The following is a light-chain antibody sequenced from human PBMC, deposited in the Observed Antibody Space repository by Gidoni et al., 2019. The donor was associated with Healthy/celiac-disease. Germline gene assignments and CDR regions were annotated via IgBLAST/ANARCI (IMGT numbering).Light chain of an antibody. Sequence: QSALTQPASVSGSPGQSITISCTGTSSDVGSYNLVFWYHQHPGKAPKLMIYEVSKRPSGVSNRFSGSKSGNTASLTISGLQAEDEADYYCCSYAGSSTLEVFGGGTKLTVL. CDR1: SSDVGSYNL. V-gene: IGLV2-23*02. CDR3: CSYAGSSTLEV. J-gene: IGLJ2*01. CDR2: EVS.